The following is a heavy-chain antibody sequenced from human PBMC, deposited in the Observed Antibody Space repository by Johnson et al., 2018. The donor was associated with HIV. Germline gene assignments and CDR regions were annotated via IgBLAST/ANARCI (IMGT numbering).Heavy chain of an antibody. V-gene: IGHV3-30*02. CDR1: GFTVSRNY. Sequence: VQLVESGGGLVQPGGSLRLSCAASGFTVSRNYMSWVRQAPGKGLEWVAFIRYDGSNEYYADSVKGRFTISRNNSKNTLYLQMNSLRAEDTALYYCAKGMGWELTHAFDIWGQGTMVTVSS. J-gene: IGHJ3*02. CDR3: AKGMGWELTHAFDI. CDR2: IRYDGSNE. D-gene: IGHD1-26*01.